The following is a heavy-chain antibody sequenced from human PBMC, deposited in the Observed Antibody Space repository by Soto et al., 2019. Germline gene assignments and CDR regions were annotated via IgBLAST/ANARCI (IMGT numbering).Heavy chain of an antibody. CDR3: AKPIAGYDAFDI. J-gene: IGHJ3*02. CDR1: GFTFSSYA. CDR2: ISGRGGSA. Sequence: EVQLLESGGGLVQPGGSLRLSCAASGFTFSSYAMNWVRQAPGKGLEWVSAISGRGGSAYYADSVKGRFTISRDNSKTTMYLQMNRLRPDDTAVNYRAKPIAGYDAFDIWGQGTMVTVSS. V-gene: IGHV3-23*01. D-gene: IGHD2-21*01.